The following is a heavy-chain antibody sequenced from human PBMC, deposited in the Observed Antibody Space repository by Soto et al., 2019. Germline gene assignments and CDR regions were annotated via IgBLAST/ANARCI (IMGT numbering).Heavy chain of an antibody. V-gene: IGHV3-23*01. J-gene: IGHJ6*02. CDR2: TSSSGDAQ. D-gene: IGHD3-3*01. CDR1: GFSLSTYA. Sequence: LRLSCAASGFSLSTYAMTWVRQAPGKGLERVSITSSSGDAQYYVDSVKRRFTISRDNSQNTLNLQMNSLRAEDTAVYYCAKNGDFWSWGMDVWGQGTTVAVSS. CDR3: AKNGDFWSWGMDV.